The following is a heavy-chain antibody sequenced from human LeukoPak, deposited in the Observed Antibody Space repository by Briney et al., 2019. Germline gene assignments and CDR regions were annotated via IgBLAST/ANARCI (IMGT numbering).Heavy chain of an antibody. Sequence: GGSLRLSCAASGFTFSRYWMNWVRQAPAKGGEGVASINEDGSEKSYVDSVKGRFTISRDNAKNSLYLQMNSLRAEDTAVYYCVSCGTTTCIIRFDHWGQGTLVTVSS. V-gene: IGHV3-7*01. J-gene: IGHJ4*02. CDR2: INEDGSEK. CDR3: VSCGTTTCIIRFDH. CDR1: GFTFSRYW. D-gene: IGHD2-2*01.